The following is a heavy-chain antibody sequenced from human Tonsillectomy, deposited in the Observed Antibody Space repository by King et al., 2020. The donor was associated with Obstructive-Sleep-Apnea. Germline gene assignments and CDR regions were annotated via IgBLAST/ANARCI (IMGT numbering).Heavy chain of an antibody. CDR2: ISYDGSKK. CDR3: ARAHGSGATCYAPDF. Sequence: VQLVESGGGVVQPGRSLRLSCAASGFPFSTYAIHWLRQAPGKGLEWVAVISYDGSKKYYADSAKGRLTISRDNSKNTLHLQVNSLRAEDTAVYYCARAHGSGATCYAPDFWGQGTLVTVSS. CDR1: GFPFSTYA. V-gene: IGHV3-30*04. D-gene: IGHD2-15*01. J-gene: IGHJ4*02.